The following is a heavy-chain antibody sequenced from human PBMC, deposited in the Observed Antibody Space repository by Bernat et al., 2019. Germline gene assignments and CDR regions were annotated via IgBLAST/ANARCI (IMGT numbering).Heavy chain of an antibody. CDR3: ARHAMGDTTALTGWYLTSDYYFDY. CDR1: GGSISSSSYY. J-gene: IGHJ4*02. Sequence: QLQLQESGPGLVKASETLSLTCTVSGGSISSSSYYWGWIRQPPGKGLEWIGSIYYSGSTEYNPSLNSRVTISVDTSKNQFSLKLSSVTAADTAVYYCARHAMGDTTALTGWYLTSDYYFDYWGQGTLVTVSS. D-gene: IGHD6-19*01. CDR2: IYYSGST. V-gene: IGHV4-39*01.